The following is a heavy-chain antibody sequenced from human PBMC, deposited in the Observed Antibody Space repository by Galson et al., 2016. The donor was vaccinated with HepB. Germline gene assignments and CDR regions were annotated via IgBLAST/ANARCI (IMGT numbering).Heavy chain of an antibody. CDR2: ISYSEKN. Sequence: SETLSLTCTVSDASIVGDSWSWIRQPPGMGLEWVGNISYSEKNNYNPSLKSRATISIDTSKNHPSLKLTAVTVADTAVYFCVREIVGGAFDSWGQGTLVTVST. J-gene: IGHJ4*02. V-gene: IGHV4-59*08. CDR1: DASIVGDS. CDR3: VREIVGGAFDS. D-gene: IGHD2-15*01.